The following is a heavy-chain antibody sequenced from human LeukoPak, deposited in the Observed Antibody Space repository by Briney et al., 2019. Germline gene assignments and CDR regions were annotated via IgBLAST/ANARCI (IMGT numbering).Heavy chain of an antibody. CDR2: ISAYNGNT. Sequence: ASAKVSCKASGYTFTTYGISWVRQAPGQGLEWMGWISAYNGNTHYAQKVQGRVTMTTDTSTSTAYMELRSLRSDDTAVYYCARVLMVRGVIIYFDSWGQGTLATVSS. CDR3: ARVLMVRGVIIYFDS. D-gene: IGHD3-10*01. V-gene: IGHV1-18*01. CDR1: GYTFTTYG. J-gene: IGHJ4*02.